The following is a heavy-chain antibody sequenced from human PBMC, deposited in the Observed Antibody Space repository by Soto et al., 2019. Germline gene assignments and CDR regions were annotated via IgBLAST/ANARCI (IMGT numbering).Heavy chain of an antibody. J-gene: IGHJ6*03. V-gene: IGHV4-34*01. D-gene: IGHD6-6*01. CDR3: ARLSSYSSSSRLSYYYYYYMDV. CDR1: GGSFSGYY. Sequence: PSETLSLTCAVYGGSFSGYYWNWIRQPPGKGLEWIGSIYYSGSTYYNPSLKSRVTISVDTSKNQFSLKLSSVTAADTAVYYCARLSSYSSSSRLSYYYYYYMDVRGKGTTVTVSS. CDR2: IYYSGST.